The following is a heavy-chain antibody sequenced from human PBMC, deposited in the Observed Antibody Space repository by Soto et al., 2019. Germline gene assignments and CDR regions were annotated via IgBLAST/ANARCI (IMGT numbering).Heavy chain of an antibody. V-gene: IGHV3-21*01. CDR2: IGRTGIDR. Sequence: EVQLVESGGGLVKPGGSLRLSCAGSGFSFSTSTMNWVRQAPGKGLEFVSSIGRTGIDRYYIDSVKGRFTISRDNAQNSLYLQMNSLRAEDTALYYCVCDDNRRYWGQGNRVTVSS. CDR1: GFSFSTST. D-gene: IGHD1-1*01. CDR3: VCDDNRRY. J-gene: IGHJ4*02.